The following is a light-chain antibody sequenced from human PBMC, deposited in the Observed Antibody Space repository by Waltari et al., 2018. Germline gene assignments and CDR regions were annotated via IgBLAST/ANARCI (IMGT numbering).Light chain of an antibody. V-gene: IGKV3-15*01. CDR3: QQYNDWPPYT. Sequence: EVVMTQSPVPLSVSPWDRATLSCRASQSVTSNLAWYQQKAGQPPRLLSYDTSTRVTGVPARFSGSGSGTEFTLTISSLQSEDSAVYYCQQYNDWPPYTFGQGTKLEIK. CDR1: QSVTSN. CDR2: DTS. J-gene: IGKJ2*01.